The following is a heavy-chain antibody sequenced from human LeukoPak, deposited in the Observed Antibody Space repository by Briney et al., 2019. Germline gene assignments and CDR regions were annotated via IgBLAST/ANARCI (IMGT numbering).Heavy chain of an antibody. D-gene: IGHD1-7*01. V-gene: IGHV3-23*01. CDR2: ISASGGTT. Sequence: GGSLRLSCAASGLTFSSFAMSWVRQAPGKGLEWVPAISASGGTTYSADSVRGRFTISRDNSKNTLYLQVNSLRVEDTAVYYCAKDRDGGTNTRAKGFDYWGQGTLVTVSS. J-gene: IGHJ4*02. CDR1: GLTFSSFA. CDR3: AKDRDGGTNTRAKGFDY.